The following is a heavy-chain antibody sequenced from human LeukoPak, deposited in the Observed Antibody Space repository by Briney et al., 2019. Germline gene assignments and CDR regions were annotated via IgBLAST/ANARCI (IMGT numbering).Heavy chain of an antibody. D-gene: IGHD6-19*01. J-gene: IGHJ4*02. CDR3: ARGSGWDIDY. CDR1: GFTFSSYN. Sequence: PGGSLRLSCAASGFTFSSYNTNWVRQAPGKGLEWVSYISTSSSTIYYADSVKGRFTISRDNAKNSLYLQMNSLRDEDTAVYYCARGSGWDIDYWGQGTLVTVSS. CDR2: ISTSSSTI. V-gene: IGHV3-48*02.